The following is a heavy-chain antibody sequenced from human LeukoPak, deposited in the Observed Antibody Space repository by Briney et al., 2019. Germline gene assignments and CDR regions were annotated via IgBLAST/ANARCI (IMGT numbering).Heavy chain of an antibody. CDR3: ARGYCRSTSCYFDS. D-gene: IGHD2-2*01. Sequence: GGSLRLSCAAPGFTFSSYAMNWVRQAPGKGLEWVSSISSSSNYIYYADSVKGRFTISRDNAKNSLYVQVNSLRAEDTAVYYCARGYCRSTSCYFDSWGLGTLVTVSS. J-gene: IGHJ4*02. V-gene: IGHV3-21*01. CDR1: GFTFSSYA. CDR2: ISSSSNYI.